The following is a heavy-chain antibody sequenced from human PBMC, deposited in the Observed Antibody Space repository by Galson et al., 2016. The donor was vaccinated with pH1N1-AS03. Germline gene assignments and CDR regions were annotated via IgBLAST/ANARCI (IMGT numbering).Heavy chain of an antibody. CDR1: GYIFTDFY. J-gene: IGHJ6*02. Sequence: SVKVSCKASGYIFTDFYVHWVRQAPGQGLEWMGWINPENGVTNYAQNFQARVTMTGDTSISTAYMELHGLKSDDTAVYYCARDPRGPCSSATCATTYYFGMDVWGQGTTVIVSS. CDR2: INPENGVT. V-gene: IGHV1-2*02. D-gene: IGHD1-26*01. CDR3: ARDPRGPCSSATCATTYYFGMDV.